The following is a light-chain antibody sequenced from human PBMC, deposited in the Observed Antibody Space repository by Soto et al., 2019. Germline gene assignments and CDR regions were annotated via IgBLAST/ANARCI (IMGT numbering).Light chain of an antibody. CDR2: AAS. V-gene: IGKV1-39*01. J-gene: IGKJ4*01. CDR1: QNINRF. CDR3: QQSFTTPNT. Sequence: DIQMTQSPSSLSASAGDRVTITCRASQNINRFLNWYRQRPGKAPNLLIYAASSLQSGVPSRFSGSGSGTDFTLTISSLQPEDFATYYCQQSFTTPNTFGGGTKVDIK.